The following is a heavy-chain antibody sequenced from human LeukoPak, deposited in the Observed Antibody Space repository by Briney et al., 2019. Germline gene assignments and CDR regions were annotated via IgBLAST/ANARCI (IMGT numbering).Heavy chain of an antibody. CDR1: GGSISSYY. J-gene: IGHJ6*03. CDR3: ARGRVAAAGGRYYYMDV. Sequence: SETLSLTCTVSGGSISSYYWSWIRQPAGKGLEWIGRIYTSGSTNYNPSLKSRVTMSVDTSKNQFSLKLSSVTAADTAVYYCARGRVAAAGGRYYYMDVWGKGTTVTVSS. V-gene: IGHV4-4*07. CDR2: IYTSGST. D-gene: IGHD6-13*01.